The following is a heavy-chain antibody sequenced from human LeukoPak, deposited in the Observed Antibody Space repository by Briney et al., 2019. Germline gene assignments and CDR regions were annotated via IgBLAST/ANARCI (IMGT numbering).Heavy chain of an antibody. CDR3: AREDSSGYLGY. Sequence: PSETLSLTCTVSGGSVSSNIYYWNWIRPPPGKGLEWIGYIYYSGGTNYNPSLKSRVTISVDTSKNQFSLKLTSLTAADAAVYYCAREDSSGYLGYWGQGTLVTVSS. CDR2: IYYSGGT. J-gene: IGHJ4*02. D-gene: IGHD3-22*01. V-gene: IGHV4-61*01. CDR1: GGSVSSNIYY.